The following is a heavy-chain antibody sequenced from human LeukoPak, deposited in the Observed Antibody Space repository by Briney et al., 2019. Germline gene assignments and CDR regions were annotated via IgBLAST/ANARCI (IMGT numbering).Heavy chain of an antibody. V-gene: IGHV3-9*01. CDR2: ISWNSGSI. CDR1: GFTFDDYA. Sequence: PGRSLRLSCAASGFTFDDYAMHWVRQAPGKGLEWVSGISWNSGSIGYADSVKGRFTISRDNAKNSLYLQMNSLRAEDTALYYCAKGKGSSSWSVIPDAFDIWGQGTMVTVSS. CDR3: AKGKGSSSWSVIPDAFDI. J-gene: IGHJ3*02. D-gene: IGHD6-13*01.